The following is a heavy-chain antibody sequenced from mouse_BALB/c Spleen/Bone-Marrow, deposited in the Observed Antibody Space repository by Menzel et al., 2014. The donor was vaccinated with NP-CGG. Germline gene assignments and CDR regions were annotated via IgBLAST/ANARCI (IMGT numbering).Heavy chain of an antibody. Sequence: QVQLQQSGAELVKPGASVKLSCKASGYTFSSDYMYWVKLRPGQGLEWIGEINPSNGGTNLNEKFKSKATLTVDKSSSTAYMQLSSLTSEDSAVYYCTRSRRAMDYWGQGTSVTVSS. J-gene: IGHJ4*01. D-gene: IGHD2-12*01. CDR2: INPSNGGT. CDR3: TRSRRAMDY. CDR1: GYTFSSDY. V-gene: IGHV1S81*02.